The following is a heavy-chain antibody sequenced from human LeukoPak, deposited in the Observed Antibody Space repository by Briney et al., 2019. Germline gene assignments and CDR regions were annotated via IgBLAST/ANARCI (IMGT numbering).Heavy chain of an antibody. CDR1: GGSISSYY. V-gene: IGHV4-59*12. CDR2: IYYSGST. CDR3: ARATGEIDY. D-gene: IGHD7-27*01. Sequence: PSETLSLTCTVSGGSISSYYWSWIWQPPGKGLEWIGYIYYSGSTYYNPSLKSRVTISVDTSKNQFSLKLSSVTAADTAVYYCARATGEIDYWGQGTLVTVSS. J-gene: IGHJ4*02.